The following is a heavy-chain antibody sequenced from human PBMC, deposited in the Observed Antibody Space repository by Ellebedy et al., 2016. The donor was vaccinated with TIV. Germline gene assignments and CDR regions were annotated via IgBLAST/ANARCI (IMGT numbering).Heavy chain of an antibody. Sequence: GESLKISCAASGFTFSSYAMSWVRQAPGKGLEWVSAISGSGGSTYYADSVKGRFTISRDNSKNTLYLQMNSLRSEDTAVYYCAGDRGRYDFWSGYPEYFQHWGQGTLVTVSS. CDR2: ISGSGGST. D-gene: IGHD3-3*01. CDR3: AGDRGRYDFWSGYPEYFQH. CDR1: GFTFSSYA. V-gene: IGHV3-23*01. J-gene: IGHJ1*01.